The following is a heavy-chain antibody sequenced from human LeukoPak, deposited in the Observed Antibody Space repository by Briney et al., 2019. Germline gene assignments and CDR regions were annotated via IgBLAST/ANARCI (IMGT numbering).Heavy chain of an antibody. Sequence: GGSLRLSCAASGFTFDDYAMHWVRQAPGKGLEWVSGISWDSGSIGYADSVKGRFTISRDNAKNSLYLQMNSLRAEDTALYYCAKDHDWEYYFDYWGQGTLVTVSS. J-gene: IGHJ4*02. CDR2: ISWDSGSI. V-gene: IGHV3-9*01. CDR1: GFTFDDYA. CDR3: AKDHDWEYYFDY. D-gene: IGHD3-16*01.